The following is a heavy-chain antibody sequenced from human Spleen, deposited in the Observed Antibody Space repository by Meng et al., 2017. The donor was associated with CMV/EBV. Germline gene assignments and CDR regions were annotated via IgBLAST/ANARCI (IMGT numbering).Heavy chain of an antibody. Sequence: QGQLVQSGAEVKKPRYSGKVSCKASGGSFSSYAISWVRQAPGQGLEWMGGIIPIFGTANYAQKFQGRVTITADESTSTAYMELSSLRSEDTAVYYCARDPTYYYDSSGYSGYWGQGTLVTVSS. CDR3: ARDPTYYYDSSGYSGY. V-gene: IGHV1-69*12. D-gene: IGHD3-22*01. J-gene: IGHJ4*02. CDR2: IIPIFGTA. CDR1: GGSFSSYA.